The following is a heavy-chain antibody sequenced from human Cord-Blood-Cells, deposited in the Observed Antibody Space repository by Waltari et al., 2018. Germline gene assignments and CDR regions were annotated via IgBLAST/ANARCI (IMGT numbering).Heavy chain of an antibody. J-gene: IGHJ4*02. Sequence: QLQLQESGPGLVKPSETLSLTCTVSGGSISSSSYYWGWIRQPPGKGLEWIGSIYYSGSTSSSPSLKSRVTISVDTSKNQFSLKLSSVTAADTAVYYCASPMTTVGDYWGQGTLVTVSS. D-gene: IGHD4-17*01. CDR2: IYYSGST. CDR3: ASPMTTVGDY. CDR1: GGSISSSSYY. V-gene: IGHV4-39*01.